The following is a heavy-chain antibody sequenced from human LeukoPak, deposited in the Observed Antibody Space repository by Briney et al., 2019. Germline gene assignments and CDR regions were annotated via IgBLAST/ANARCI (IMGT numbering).Heavy chain of an antibody. J-gene: IGHJ4*02. CDR3: ARDGAIEGVDY. Sequence: GGSLRLSCAASGFTFSNAWMHWVRQAPGKGLVWVSRINSDGSSTSYADSVKGRFTISRDNAKNTLYLQMNSLRAEDTAVYYCARDGAIEGVDYWGQGTLVTVSS. CDR1: GFTFSNAW. V-gene: IGHV3-74*01. D-gene: IGHD3-16*01. CDR2: INSDGSST.